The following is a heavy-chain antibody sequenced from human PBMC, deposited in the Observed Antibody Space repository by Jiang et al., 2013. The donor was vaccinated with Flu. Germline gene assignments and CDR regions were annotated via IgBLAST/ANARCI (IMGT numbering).Heavy chain of an antibody. Sequence: SCKASGYTFTDYYVHWIRQAPGQGLEWMGWINPNSGDSTSAQKFQGRVAVTRDTSISTVYMELSRLRSDDTAVYYCAKSKEGRGYCAGGSCYLLGSWGQGTLVAVSS. CDR3: AKSKEGRGYCAGGSCYLLGS. CDR2: INPNSGDS. D-gene: IGHD2-15*01. V-gene: IGHV1-2*02. CDR1: GYTFTDYY. J-gene: IGHJ5*02.